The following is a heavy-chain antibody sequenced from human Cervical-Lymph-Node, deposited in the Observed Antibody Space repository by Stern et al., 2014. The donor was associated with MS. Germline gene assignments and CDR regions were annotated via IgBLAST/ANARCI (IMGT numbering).Heavy chain of an antibody. CDR1: GGTLSTYG. CDR2: IIPMFGIS. J-gene: IGHJ2*01. Sequence: VQLVESGAEVKKPGSSVKVSCKASGGTLSTYGFSWVRQAPGQGLEWMGGIIPMFGISNSEQKLQGRVTVTADASTSTAYMELSSLRSDDTAVYYCARYRSAVVWYFDLWGRGTLVTVSS. D-gene: IGHD3-10*01. CDR3: ARYRSAVVWYFDL. V-gene: IGHV1-69*01.